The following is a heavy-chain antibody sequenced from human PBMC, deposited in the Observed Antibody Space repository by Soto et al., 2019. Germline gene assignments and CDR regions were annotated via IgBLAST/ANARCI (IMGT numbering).Heavy chain of an antibody. V-gene: IGHV4-31*03. Sequence: SETLSLTCTVSGGSISSGGYYWSWIRQHPGKGLEWIGYIYYSGSTYYNPSLKSRVTISVDTSKNQFSLKLSSVTAADTAVYYCARGSLEVAVAGTYYYYYGMDVWGQGTTVTVSS. CDR3: ARGSLEVAVAGTYYYYYGMDV. CDR2: IYYSGST. D-gene: IGHD6-19*01. J-gene: IGHJ6*02. CDR1: GGSISSGGYY.